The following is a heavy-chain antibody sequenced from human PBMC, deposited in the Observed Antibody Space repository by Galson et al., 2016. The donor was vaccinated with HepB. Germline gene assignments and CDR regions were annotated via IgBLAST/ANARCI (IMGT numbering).Heavy chain of an antibody. CDR3: AKMDCGRDCPRDY. D-gene: IGHD2-21*02. J-gene: IGHJ4*02. V-gene: IGHV3-13*01. CDR2: IGSSGGT. Sequence: SLRLSCAASGFTFRSYDMHWVRQATGKGLEWVSVIGSSGGTYYTPSVKGRFTISRENAKNSLYLQMNSLRVEDTAVYYCAKMDCGRDCPRDYWGQGTLVTVSS. CDR1: GFTFRSYD.